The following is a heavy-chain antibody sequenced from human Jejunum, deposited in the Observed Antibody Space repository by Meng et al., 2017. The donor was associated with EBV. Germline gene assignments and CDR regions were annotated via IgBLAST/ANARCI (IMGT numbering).Heavy chain of an antibody. D-gene: IGHD6-13*01. CDR2: MSPNSGNT. J-gene: IGHJ4*02. Sequence: QVQLGQCGDKVKKPGASVKVSCKASGYTFTSYDINWVRQATGQGPEWMGWMSPNSGNTGYAQKFQGRVTMTRDTSISTAYMELSSLRSEDTAVYYCARGVAAGFDYWGQGTLVTVSS. CDR1: GYTFTSYD. CDR3: ARGVAAGFDY. V-gene: IGHV1-8*02.